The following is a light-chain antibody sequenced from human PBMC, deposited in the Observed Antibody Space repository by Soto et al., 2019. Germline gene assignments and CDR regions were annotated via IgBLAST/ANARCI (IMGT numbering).Light chain of an antibody. J-gene: IGKJ1*01. CDR1: QSVLYSSNNKNY. Sequence: DIVMTQSPDSLAVSLGERATINCKSSQSVLYSSNNKNYLAWYQQKPGQPPNLLIYWASTRESGVPDRFSGSGSGTDFTLTISSLQAEDVAVYYCQQYYSTPLTFGQGTKVDI. CDR3: QQYYSTPLT. CDR2: WAS. V-gene: IGKV4-1*01.